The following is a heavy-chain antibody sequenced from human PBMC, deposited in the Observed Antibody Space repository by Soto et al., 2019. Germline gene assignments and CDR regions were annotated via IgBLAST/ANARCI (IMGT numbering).Heavy chain of an antibody. CDR2: ISNDGSNE. J-gene: IGHJ6*02. V-gene: IGHV3-30-3*02. CDR1: GFTFSSYA. D-gene: IGHD3-10*01. CDR3: AKRPMVRGVGGYYYYGMDV. Sequence: GGSLRLSCAASGFTFSSYAMHWVRQAQGKGLEWVAVISNDGSNEYYADSVKGRFTISRDNSKNTLYLEVNSLRPEDTAVYYCAKRPMVRGVGGYYYYGMDVWGQGTTVNVSS.